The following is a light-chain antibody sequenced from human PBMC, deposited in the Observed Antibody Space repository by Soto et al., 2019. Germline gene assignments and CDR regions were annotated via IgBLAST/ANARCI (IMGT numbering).Light chain of an antibody. Sequence: QSVLTQSASVSRSPGQSITISCTGTSSDVGGYNYVSWHQQHPGKAPKLIIYEVSNRPSGVSNRFSGSKSGNTASLTISGLQAEDEADYYCSSYTGSSTVVFGGGTKLTVL. CDR3: SSYTGSSTVV. V-gene: IGLV2-14*01. J-gene: IGLJ2*01. CDR1: SSDVGGYNY. CDR2: EVS.